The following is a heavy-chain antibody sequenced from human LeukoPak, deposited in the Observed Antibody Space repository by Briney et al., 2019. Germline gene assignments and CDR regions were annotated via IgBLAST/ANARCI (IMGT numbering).Heavy chain of an antibody. CDR1: GFTFSSYG. CDR3: AKDRVVFLAAAGQFDY. CDR2: ISYDGSNK. D-gene: IGHD6-13*01. J-gene: IGHJ4*02. V-gene: IGHV3-30*18. Sequence: PGRSLRLSCAASGFTFSSYGMHWVRQAPGKGLEWVAVISYDGSNKYYADSVKGRFTISRDNSTNTLYLQMNSLRAEDTAVYYCAKDRVVFLAAAGQFDYWGQGTLVTVSS.